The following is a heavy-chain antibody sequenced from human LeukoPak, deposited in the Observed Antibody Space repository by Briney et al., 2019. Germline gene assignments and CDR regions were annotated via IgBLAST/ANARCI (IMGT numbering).Heavy chain of an antibody. D-gene: IGHD1-26*01. CDR1: GGSISSGSYY. Sequence: SETLSLTCTVSGGSISSGSYYWGYIRQPPQKGLEWIGSVYYSGSTYYNPSLKSRVTISVDTSKDQFSLKLSSVTAADTAVYYCARQGLWELPTFDSWGQGTLVSVSS. CDR2: VYYSGST. J-gene: IGHJ4*02. CDR3: ARQGLWELPTFDS. V-gene: IGHV4-39*01.